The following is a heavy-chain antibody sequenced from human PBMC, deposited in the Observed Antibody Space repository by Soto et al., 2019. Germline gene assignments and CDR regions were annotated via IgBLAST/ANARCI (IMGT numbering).Heavy chain of an antibody. D-gene: IGHD4-17*01. CDR3: ARQLDYRVYFDY. J-gene: IGHJ4*02. CDR2: IIPIFGTA. CDR1: GGTFSSYA. Sequence: GASVKVSCKASGGTFSSYAISWVRQAPGQGLEWMGGIIPIFGTANYAQKFQGRVTITADKSTSTAYMELSSLRSEDTAVYYCARQLDYRVYFDYWGQGTMVTVSS. V-gene: IGHV1-69*06.